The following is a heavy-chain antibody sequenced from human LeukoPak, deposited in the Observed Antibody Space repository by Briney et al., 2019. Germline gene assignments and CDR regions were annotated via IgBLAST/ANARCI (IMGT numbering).Heavy chain of an antibody. V-gene: IGHV4-61*09. CDR1: GGSISSGFYD. CDR3: ARDGGLWFGEGTGFDL. Sequence: SETLSLTCTVSGGSISSGFYDWYWIRQPAGKGLEWIGHIYTSKSMNYNPSLKSRVTISVDTSKNQFSLKLTSVTAADTAVYYCARDGGLWFGEGTGFDLWGRGTLVTVSS. J-gene: IGHJ2*01. D-gene: IGHD3-10*01. CDR2: IYTSKSM.